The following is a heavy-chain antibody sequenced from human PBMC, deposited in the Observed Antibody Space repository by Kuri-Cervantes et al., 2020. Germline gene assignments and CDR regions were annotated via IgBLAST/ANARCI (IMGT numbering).Heavy chain of an antibody. CDR1: GGSISSSNW. Sequence: SETLSLTCAVSGGSISSSNWWSWIRQPPGKGLEWIGSIYYSGSTYYNPSLKSRVTISVDTSKNQFSLKLSSVTAADTAVYYCAGQDYYGSGFDYWGQGTLVTVSS. V-gene: IGHV4-39*01. J-gene: IGHJ4*02. CDR3: AGQDYYGSGFDY. D-gene: IGHD3-10*01. CDR2: IYYSGST.